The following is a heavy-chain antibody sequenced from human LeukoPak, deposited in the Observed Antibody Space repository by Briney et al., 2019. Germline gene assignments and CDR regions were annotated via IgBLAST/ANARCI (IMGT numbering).Heavy chain of an antibody. CDR3: ATDSSGWYPVDY. Sequence: GGSLRLSCAASGFTFSSYEMNWVRLAPGKGLEWVSYISSSGSTIYYADSVKGRFTISRDNAKNSLYLQMNSLRAKDTAVYYCATDSSGWYPVDYWGQGTLVTVSS. D-gene: IGHD6-19*01. V-gene: IGHV3-48*03. CDR2: ISSSGSTI. J-gene: IGHJ4*02. CDR1: GFTFSSYE.